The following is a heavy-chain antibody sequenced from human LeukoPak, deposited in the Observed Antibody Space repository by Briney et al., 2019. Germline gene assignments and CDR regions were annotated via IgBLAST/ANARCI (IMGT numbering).Heavy chain of an antibody. V-gene: IGHV3-15*01. CDR1: GITFNDAW. J-gene: IGHJ4*02. D-gene: IGHD6-19*01. CDR3: VTEGGWSYHFDR. Sequence: GGSLRLSCAASGITFNDAWMSGVRQAPGKGLEWVGRLISKADGGKTDFAPPVKGRFNISTDDSENTLYLQITTLQTEDTAMYCCVTEGGWSYHFDRWGQGTLVTVSS. CDR2: LISKADGGKT.